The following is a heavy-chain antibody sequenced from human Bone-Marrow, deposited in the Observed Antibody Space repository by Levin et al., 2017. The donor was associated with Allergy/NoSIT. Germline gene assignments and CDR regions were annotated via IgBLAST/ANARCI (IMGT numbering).Heavy chain of an antibody. CDR2: ISYDGSDK. J-gene: IGHJ4*02. V-gene: IGHV3-30*18. Sequence: GGSLRLSCAVSGFTFSNYGMHWVRQAPGKRLEWVALISYDGSDKDYADSVKGRFTISRDSSKNTLYLQMNSLRAEDTAVYYCAKLLPWLVLTAPFDYWGQGTLVTVSS. D-gene: IGHD6-19*01. CDR1: GFTFSNYG. CDR3: AKLLPWLVLTAPFDY.